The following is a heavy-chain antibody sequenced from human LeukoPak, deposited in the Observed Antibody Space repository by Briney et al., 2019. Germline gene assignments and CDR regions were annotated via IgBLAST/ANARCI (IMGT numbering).Heavy chain of an antibody. V-gene: IGHV4-34*01. CDR2: INHSGST. J-gene: IGHJ6*02. D-gene: IGHD3-10*01. CDR3: AGRVPVPSVRGVIQNYYYYGMDV. CDR1: GGSFSGYY. Sequence: PSETLSLTCAVYGGSFSGYYWSWIRQPPGKGLEWIGEINHSGSTNYNPSLKSRVTISVDTSKNQFSLKPSSVTAADTAVYYCAGRVPVPSVRGVIQNYYYYGMDVWGQGTTVTVSS.